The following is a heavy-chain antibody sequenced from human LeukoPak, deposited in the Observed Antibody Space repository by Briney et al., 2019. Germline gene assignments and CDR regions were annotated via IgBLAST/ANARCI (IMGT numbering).Heavy chain of an antibody. D-gene: IGHD2-8*01. Sequence: ASVKASCKASGYTFTSYGISWVRQAPGQGLEWMGWISAYNGNTNYAQKLQGRVTMTTDTSTSTAYMELRSLRSDDTAVYYCVRAPRDIVLMVYAIYFDYWGQGTLVTVSS. V-gene: IGHV1-18*01. CDR1: GYTFTSYG. CDR3: VRAPRDIVLMVYAIYFDY. CDR2: ISAYNGNT. J-gene: IGHJ4*02.